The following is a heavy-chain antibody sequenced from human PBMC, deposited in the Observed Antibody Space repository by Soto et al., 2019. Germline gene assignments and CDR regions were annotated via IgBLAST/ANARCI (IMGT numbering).Heavy chain of an antibody. D-gene: IGHD1-1*01. CDR3: ARARDWKVPYYYYGMDV. Sequence: QVQLVQSGAEVKKPGASVKVSCKASGYTFTSYGISLVRQAPGQGLEWMGWISAYNGNTNYAQKLQGRVTMTTDTATSTAYMELRSQRSDDTAVYYCARARDWKVPYYYYGMDVWGQGTTVTVSS. J-gene: IGHJ6*02. V-gene: IGHV1-18*01. CDR1: GYTFTSYG. CDR2: ISAYNGNT.